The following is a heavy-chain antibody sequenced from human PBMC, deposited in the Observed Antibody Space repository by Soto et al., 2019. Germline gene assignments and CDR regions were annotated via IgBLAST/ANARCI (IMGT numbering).Heavy chain of an antibody. CDR3: AKEWVYDSSGWSFDY. J-gene: IGHJ4*02. CDR1: GFNFSSYG. Sequence: GGSLRLSCAASGFNFSSYGMHWVRQAPGKGLEWVAVIWYDGSNKYYADSVKGRFTISRDNSKNTLYLQMNSLRAEDTAVYYCAKEWVYDSSGWSFDYWGQGTLVTVSS. V-gene: IGHV3-30*02. CDR2: IWYDGSNK. D-gene: IGHD3-22*01.